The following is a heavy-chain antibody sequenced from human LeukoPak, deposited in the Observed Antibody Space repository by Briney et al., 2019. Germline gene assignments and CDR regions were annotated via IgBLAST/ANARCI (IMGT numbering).Heavy chain of an antibody. Sequence: QPGGSLRLSCAASGFTFSSYAMSWVRQAPGKGLEWVAAISGSGGSTYYADSVKGRFTISRDNSKNTLYLQMNSLRAEDTAVYYCAKDQWVGSTMIVGDTAFDIWGQGTMVTVSS. CDR1: GFTFSSYA. CDR3: AKDQWVGSTMIVGDTAFDI. J-gene: IGHJ3*02. V-gene: IGHV3-23*01. D-gene: IGHD3-22*01. CDR2: ISGSGGST.